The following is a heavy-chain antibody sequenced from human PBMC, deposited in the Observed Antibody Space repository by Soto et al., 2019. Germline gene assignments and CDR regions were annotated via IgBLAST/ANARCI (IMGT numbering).Heavy chain of an antibody. CDR2: INPNSGGT. D-gene: IGHD2-21*02. V-gene: IGHV1-2*04. J-gene: IGHJ5*02. Sequence: SXKVSCKASGYTFTGYYMHWVRQAPGQGLEWMGWINPNSGGTNYAQKFQVWVTMTRDTSISTAYMGLSRLRSDDTAVFYCAREYCGGDCYSDCFAPWGQGTLVTVSS. CDR3: AREYCGGDCYSDCFAP. CDR1: GYTFTGYY.